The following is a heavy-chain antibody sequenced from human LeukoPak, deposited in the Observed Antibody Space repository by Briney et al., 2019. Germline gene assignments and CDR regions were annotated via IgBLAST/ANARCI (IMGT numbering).Heavy chain of an antibody. CDR2: LRSDTNSE. D-gene: IGHD3-10*01. CDR1: GFSVSVYG. Sequence: PGGSLRLSCAASGFSVSVYGMHWVRQAPGKGLEWVAFLRSDTNSEHYAVSVKGLFAISRDTSKDTLNLQMRSLRVEDTALYYCARGLRQAGLAPLEFWGQGTQVIVSS. V-gene: IGHV3-30*02. J-gene: IGHJ4*02. CDR3: ARGLRQAGLAPLEF.